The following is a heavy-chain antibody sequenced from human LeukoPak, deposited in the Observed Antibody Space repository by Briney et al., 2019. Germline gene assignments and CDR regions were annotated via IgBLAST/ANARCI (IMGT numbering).Heavy chain of an antibody. CDR2: IYTSSST. CDR3: ARYSSSSSSWFDP. D-gene: IGHD6-6*01. J-gene: IGHJ5*02. V-gene: IGHV4-4*09. CDR1: GPSVSSYY. Sequence: PSHSLSPTCTVSGPSVSSYYWGWIRQPPGEGRECIRYIYTSSSTNYNPALKSRVTISVDTSKNQFSLKLSSVTAADTAVYYCARYSSSSSSWFDPWGQGTLVTVSS.